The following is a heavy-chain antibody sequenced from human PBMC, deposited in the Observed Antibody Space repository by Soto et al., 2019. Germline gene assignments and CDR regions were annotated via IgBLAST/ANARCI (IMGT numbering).Heavy chain of an antibody. CDR2: INPSGGST. Sequence: ASVKVSCKASGYTFTSYYMHWVRQAPGQGLEWMGIINPSGGSTSYAQKFQGRVTMTRDTSTSTVYMELSSLRSEDTAVYYCARIAAAGTIYYYYYGMDVWGQGTKVTVSS. J-gene: IGHJ6*02. D-gene: IGHD6-13*01. V-gene: IGHV1-46*01. CDR1: GYTFTSYY. CDR3: ARIAAAGTIYYYYYGMDV.